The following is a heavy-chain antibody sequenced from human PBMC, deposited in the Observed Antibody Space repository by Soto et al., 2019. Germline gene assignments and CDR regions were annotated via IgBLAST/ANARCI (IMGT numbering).Heavy chain of an antibody. D-gene: IGHD6-13*01. Sequence: QVQLVQSGAEVKKPGASVKVSCKDSGYTFTSYGISWVRQAPGQGLEWMGWISAYNGNTNYAQKLQGRVTMTTDTSTRTAYKELRSLRSDDTAVYYCAREARVAAAAEYYCYGMDVWGEGTTVTVSS. CDR1: GYTFTSYG. J-gene: IGHJ6*04. V-gene: IGHV1-18*01. CDR3: AREARVAAAAEYYCYGMDV. CDR2: ISAYNGNT.